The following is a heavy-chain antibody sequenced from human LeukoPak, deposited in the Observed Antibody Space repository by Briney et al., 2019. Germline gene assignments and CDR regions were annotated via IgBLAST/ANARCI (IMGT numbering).Heavy chain of an antibody. CDR1: GFTFGDYA. V-gene: IGHV3-7*01. CDR3: ARDWGSTGYDLYDS. D-gene: IGHD5-12*01. J-gene: IGHJ4*02. Sequence: GGSLRLSCTASGFTFGDYAMSWFRQAPGKGLEWVAHIRQDGSERHYVDSVKDRFTISRDNAKNSLDLQMDSLRAEDTAVYYCARDWGSTGYDLYDSWGQGTLVTVSS. CDR2: IRQDGSER.